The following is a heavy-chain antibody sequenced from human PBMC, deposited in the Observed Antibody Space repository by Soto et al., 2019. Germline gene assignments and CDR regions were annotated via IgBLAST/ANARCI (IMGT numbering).Heavy chain of an antibody. J-gene: IGHJ6*03. CDR1: GFTFSSYW. CDR2: IKQGGSEK. Sequence: GGSLRLSCAASGFTFSSYWMSWVRQAPGKGLEWVANIKQGGSEKYYVDSVKGRFTLYRDNAKNSLYLQMNSLRAEDTAVYYCARRGEEGVVRYYYYMDVWGKGTTVTVSS. D-gene: IGHD2-2*01. V-gene: IGHV3-7*01. CDR3: ARRGEEGVVRYYYYMDV.